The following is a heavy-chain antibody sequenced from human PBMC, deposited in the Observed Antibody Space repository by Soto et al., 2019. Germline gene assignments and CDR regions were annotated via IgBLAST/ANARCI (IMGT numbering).Heavy chain of an antibody. J-gene: IGHJ6*02. Sequence: QVQLVQSGAEVKKPGAPVKVSCKASGYTFTSYGISWVRQAPGQGLEWMGWISAYNGNTNYAQKLQGRVTMTTDTATSTAYMKLRSLRSDDTAVYDWATYYYGSGSQDYYGMDVWGQGTTVTVSS. V-gene: IGHV1-18*01. CDR1: GYTFTSYG. CDR2: ISAYNGNT. D-gene: IGHD3-10*01. CDR3: ATYYYGSGSQDYYGMDV.